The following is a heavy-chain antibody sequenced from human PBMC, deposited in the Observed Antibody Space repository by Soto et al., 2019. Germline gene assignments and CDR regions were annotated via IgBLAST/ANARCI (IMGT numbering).Heavy chain of an antibody. D-gene: IGHD3-10*01. CDR3: ARGFGQFNY. J-gene: IGHJ4*02. Sequence: EVHLLESGGGRVQPGGSLRLSCGVSGFTFNDFEMNWVRQAPGKGLEWLAYIDGSGTTKKYADSVRGRFTISRDHPNNSLFLQMSSLSAADTVIYYCARGFGQFNYWGQGTVVSVSS. CDR1: GFTFNDFE. V-gene: IGHV3-48*03. CDR2: IDGSGTTK.